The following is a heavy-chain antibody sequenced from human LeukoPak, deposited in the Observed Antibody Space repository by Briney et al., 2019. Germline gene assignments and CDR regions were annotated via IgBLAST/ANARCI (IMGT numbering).Heavy chain of an antibody. V-gene: IGHV3-23*01. J-gene: IGHJ1*01. Sequence: GGSLRLSCAASGFTFSSYAMSWVRQAPGKGLEWVSAISGSGGSTYYADSVKGRFTISRDNSKNTLYLQMNSLRAEDTAVYYCAKDAEYYDILTGTPGFQHWGQGTLVTVSS. D-gene: IGHD3-9*01. CDR3: AKDAEYYDILTGTPGFQH. CDR1: GFTFSSYA. CDR2: ISGSGGST.